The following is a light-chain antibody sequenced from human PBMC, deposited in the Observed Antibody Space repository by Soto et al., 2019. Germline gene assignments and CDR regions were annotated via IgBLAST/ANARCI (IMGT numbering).Light chain of an antibody. CDR1: QSVSSY. Sequence: EIVLTQSPATLSLSPGERATLSCRASQSVSSYLAWYQQKPGQAPRLLIYDASNRATGIPARCSGSGSGTDFTLTISSLATEDVAVYYCPQRSNWPPYTFGQGTKLEI. V-gene: IGKV3-11*01. J-gene: IGKJ2*01. CDR3: PQRSNWPPYT. CDR2: DAS.